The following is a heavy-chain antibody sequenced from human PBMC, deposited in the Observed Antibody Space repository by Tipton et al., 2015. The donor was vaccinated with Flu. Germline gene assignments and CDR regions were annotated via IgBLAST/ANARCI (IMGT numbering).Heavy chain of an antibody. D-gene: IGHD3-22*01. CDR1: GGSISSSSYY. CDR3: ARVRAIYYDSSGLSPGYFDY. CDR2: IYYSGST. V-gene: IGHV4-39*07. Sequence: TLSLTCTVSGGSISSSSYYWGWIRQPPGKGLEWIGSIYYSGSTYYNPSLKSRVTISVDTSKNQFSLKLSSVTAADTAVYYCARVRAIYYDSSGLSPGYFDYWGQGTLVHVSS. J-gene: IGHJ4*02.